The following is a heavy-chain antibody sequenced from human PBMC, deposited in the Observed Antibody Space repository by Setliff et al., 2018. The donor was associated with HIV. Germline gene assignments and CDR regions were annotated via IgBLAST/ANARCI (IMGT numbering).Heavy chain of an antibody. CDR3: ARGPLYGYDRGYFDY. D-gene: IGHD5-12*01. CDR1: GGVFSTYG. CDR2: IIPVASIP. J-gene: IGHJ4*02. Sequence: GASVKVSCKASGGVFSTYGMHWVRQAPGQGFEWVGGIIPVASIPNYAQKFQDRVTITADESTTTVYMEMRSLTSGDTALYYCARGPLYGYDRGYFDYWGQGTLVTV. V-gene: IGHV1-69*10.